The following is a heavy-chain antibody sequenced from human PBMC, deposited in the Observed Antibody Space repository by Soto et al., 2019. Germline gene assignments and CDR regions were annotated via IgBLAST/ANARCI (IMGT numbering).Heavy chain of an antibody. CDR2: ISYDGSNK. Sequence: QVQLVESGGGVVQPGRSLRLSCAASGFTFSTYGMHWVRQAPGKGLEWVAVISYDGSNKYYADSVKGRFTISRDNSKNTLYLPMSSLRAEDTAVYYCAKVWSYSVIDYWGQGTPGTVSA. D-gene: IGHD5-18*01. J-gene: IGHJ4*02. CDR1: GFTFSTYG. CDR3: AKVWSYSVIDY. V-gene: IGHV3-30*18.